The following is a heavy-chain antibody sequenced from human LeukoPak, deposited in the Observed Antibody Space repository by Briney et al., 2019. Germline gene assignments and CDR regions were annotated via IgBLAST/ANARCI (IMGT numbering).Heavy chain of an antibody. V-gene: IGHV3-72*01. Sequence: GGSLRLSCAASGFTFSSYAMSWVRQAPGKGLEWVGRTRNEANIYTTKYAASVKGRFIISRDDSKNSLYLQMNSLKTEDTAVYYCASPVGATTVRAFDIWGQGTMVTVSS. J-gene: IGHJ3*02. CDR1: GFTFSSYA. CDR3: ASPVGATTVRAFDI. D-gene: IGHD1-26*01. CDR2: TRNEANIYTT.